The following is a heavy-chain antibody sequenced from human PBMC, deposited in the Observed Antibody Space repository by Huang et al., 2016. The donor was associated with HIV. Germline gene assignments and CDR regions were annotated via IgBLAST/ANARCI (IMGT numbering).Heavy chain of an antibody. CDR1: EYTLTELS. CDR3: ATGFDVFFDF. CDR2: FDPEIGET. Sequence: QVQLVQSRAEVKKPGASVKVSCKVSEYTLTELSIHWVRQTPGKGLAWMGGFDPEIGETIYAQKFQGRFTMTEDTATETAFMELSGLRPEDTAVYYCATGFDVFFDFWGQGTLVTVSS. D-gene: IGHD3-9*01. J-gene: IGHJ4*02. V-gene: IGHV1-24*01.